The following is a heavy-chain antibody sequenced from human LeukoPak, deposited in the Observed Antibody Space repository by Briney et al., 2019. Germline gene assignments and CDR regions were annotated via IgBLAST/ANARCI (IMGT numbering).Heavy chain of an antibody. CDR1: GYTFTGHY. Sequence: ASVKVSCKASGYTFTGHYMHWVRQAPGQGLEWMGWINPNSGGTNCAQKFQGRVTVTRDTSISTVYIELSRLISDDTAVYYCTKGGRIAAAGTDAPKFDYWGQGTLVTVSS. CDR3: TKGGRIAAAGTDAPKFDY. V-gene: IGHV1-2*02. D-gene: IGHD6-13*01. J-gene: IGHJ4*02. CDR2: INPNSGGT.